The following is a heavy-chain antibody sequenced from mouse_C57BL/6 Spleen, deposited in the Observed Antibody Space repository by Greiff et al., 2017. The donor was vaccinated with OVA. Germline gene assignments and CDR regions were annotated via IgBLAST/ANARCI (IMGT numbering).Heavy chain of an antibody. D-gene: IGHD3-3*01. Sequence: EVKLMESGGGLVQPGGSMKLSCVASGFTFSNYWMNWVRQSPEKGLEWVAQIRLKSDNYATHYAESAKGRFTISRDDSKSSVYLQMNNIKAEDTGIYYCTGRAYFDYWGQGTTLTVSS. J-gene: IGHJ2*01. CDR1: GFTFSNYW. V-gene: IGHV6-3*01. CDR2: IRLKSDNYAT. CDR3: TGRAYFDY.